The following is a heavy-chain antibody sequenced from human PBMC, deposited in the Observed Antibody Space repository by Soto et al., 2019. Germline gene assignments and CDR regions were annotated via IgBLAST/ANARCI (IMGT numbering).Heavy chain of an antibody. Sequence: PSETLSLTCTVSGGSISVYYWSWIRQPPGKGLEWIGYIHNNGNTNYNPSLRSRVTISVDTSNNLFSLKLNSVTAADTAVYYCARRSAVVAAGDAFDLWGQGTMVTVSS. CDR2: IHNNGNT. CDR3: ARRSAVVAAGDAFDL. J-gene: IGHJ3*01. CDR1: GGSISVYY. V-gene: IGHV4-59*01. D-gene: IGHD2-15*01.